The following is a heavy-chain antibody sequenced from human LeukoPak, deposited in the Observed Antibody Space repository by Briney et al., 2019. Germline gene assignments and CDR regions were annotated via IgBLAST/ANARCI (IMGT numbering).Heavy chain of an antibody. J-gene: IGHJ4*02. Sequence: GGSLRLSCAASGFTFSSYGMHWVRQAPGKGLEWVAFIRYDGSNKYYADSVKGRFIISRDNAKNTLFLQMNSLRADDTAVYYCVRDRRTGRTSFDYWGPGALVTVSS. CDR3: VRDRRTGRTSFDY. V-gene: IGHV3-30*02. D-gene: IGHD1-1*01. CDR2: IRYDGSNK. CDR1: GFTFSSYG.